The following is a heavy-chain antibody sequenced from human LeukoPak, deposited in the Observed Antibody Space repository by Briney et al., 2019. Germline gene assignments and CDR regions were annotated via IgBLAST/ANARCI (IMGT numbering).Heavy chain of an antibody. D-gene: IGHD2-21*01. Sequence: GGSLRLSCAVSAAFTFSDAWMSWIRQAPGRGLEWVGRIKSRSDGGATDYGAPVKGRFTISRDDSKNTLYLQMNSLKTEDTAVYFCHAAIEGDYWGQGTLVTVSS. V-gene: IGHV3-15*01. J-gene: IGHJ4*02. CDR1: AAFTFSDAW. CDR2: IKSRSDGGAT. CDR3: HAAIEGDY.